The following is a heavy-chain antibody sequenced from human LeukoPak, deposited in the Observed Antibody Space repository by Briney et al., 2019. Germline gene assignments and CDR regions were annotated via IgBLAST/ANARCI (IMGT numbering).Heavy chain of an antibody. Sequence: SSETLSLTCAVYGGSFSVYYWSWIRQPPGKGLEWIGEINHSGSTNYNPSLKSRVTISVDTSKNQFSLKLSSVTAADTAVYYCARELRAYVWGSYRRPYYFDYWGQGTLVTVSS. D-gene: IGHD3-16*02. V-gene: IGHV4-34*01. J-gene: IGHJ4*02. CDR2: INHSGST. CDR1: GGSFSVYY. CDR3: ARELRAYVWGSYRRPYYFDY.